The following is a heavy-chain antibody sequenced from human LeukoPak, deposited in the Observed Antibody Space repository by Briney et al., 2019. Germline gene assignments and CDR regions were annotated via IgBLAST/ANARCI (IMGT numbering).Heavy chain of an antibody. CDR1: GFTFDDYA. CDR3: AKASSYTGPTDY. J-gene: IGHJ4*02. V-gene: IGHV3-43D*03. CDR2: ISWDGGNT. D-gene: IGHD3-16*02. Sequence: PGGSLRLSCAASGFTFDDYAMHWVRQAPGKGLEWVSLISWDGGNTYYADSVKGRFTISRDNSKNTLYLQMNSLRAEDTAVYYCAKASSYTGPTDYWGQGTLVTVSS.